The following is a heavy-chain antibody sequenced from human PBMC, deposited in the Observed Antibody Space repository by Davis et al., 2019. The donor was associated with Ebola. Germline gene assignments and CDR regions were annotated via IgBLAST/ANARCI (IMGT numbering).Heavy chain of an antibody. Sequence: AASVKVSCKASGYTFTSYGISWVRQAPGQGLEWMGWISAYNGNTNYAQKLQGRVTMTTDTSTSTAYMELRSLRSEDTAVYYCARGGYDYGDYYYYYGMDVWGQGTTVTVSS. D-gene: IGHD4-17*01. CDR1: GYTFTSYG. V-gene: IGHV1-18*01. CDR3: ARGGYDYGDYYYYYGMDV. CDR2: ISAYNGNT. J-gene: IGHJ6*02.